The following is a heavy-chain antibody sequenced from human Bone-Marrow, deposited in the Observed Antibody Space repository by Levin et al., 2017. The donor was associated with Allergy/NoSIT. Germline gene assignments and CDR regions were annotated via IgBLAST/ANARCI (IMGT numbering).Heavy chain of an antibody. V-gene: IGHV1-2*04. CDR3: ARGYYGSGSKPEVGDYYYGMDV. CDR2: INPNSGGT. CDR1: GYTFTGYY. D-gene: IGHD3-10*01. J-gene: IGHJ6*02. Sequence: GESLKISCKASGYTFTGYYMHWVRQAPGQGLEWMGWINPNSGGTNYAQKFQGWVTMTRDTSISTAYMELSRLRSDDTAVYYCARGYYGSGSKPEVGDYYYGMDVWGQGTTVTVSS.